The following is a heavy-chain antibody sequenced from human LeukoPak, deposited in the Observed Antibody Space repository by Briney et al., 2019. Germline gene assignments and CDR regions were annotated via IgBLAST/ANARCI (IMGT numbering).Heavy chain of an antibody. CDR3: ARDGVWFGELTY. CDR1: GGSISSSSYY. J-gene: IGHJ4*02. CDR2: IYYSGST. Sequence: SETLSLTCTVSGGSISSSSYYWGWIRQPPGKGLEWIGSIYYSGSTYYNPSLKSRVTISVDTSKNQFSLKLSSVTAADTAVYYCARDGVWFGELTYWGQGTLVTVSS. V-gene: IGHV4-39*07. D-gene: IGHD3-10*01.